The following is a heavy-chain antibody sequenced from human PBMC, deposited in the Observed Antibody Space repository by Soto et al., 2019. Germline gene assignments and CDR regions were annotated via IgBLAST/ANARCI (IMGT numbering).Heavy chain of an antibody. D-gene: IGHD6-13*01. CDR1: GFTFSDYY. V-gene: IGHV3-11*06. J-gene: IGHJ4*02. CDR2: ISSSSSYT. CDR3: ARVLAAGFYFDY. Sequence: QVQLVESGGGLVKPGGSLRLSCAASGFTFSDYYMSWIRQAPGKGLEWVSYISSSSSYTNYADSVKGRFTISRDNAKNSLYLQMNSLRAEDTAVYHCARVLAAGFYFDYWGQGTLVTVSS.